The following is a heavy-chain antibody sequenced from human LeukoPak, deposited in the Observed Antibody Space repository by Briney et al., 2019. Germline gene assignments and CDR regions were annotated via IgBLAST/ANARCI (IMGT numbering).Heavy chain of an antibody. V-gene: IGHV3-21*01. D-gene: IGHD6-19*01. CDR1: GFTFSSYS. CDR3: ASEVVCRYSSGWDVDY. CDR2: ISSSSSYI. Sequence: GGSLRLSCAASGFTFSSYSMNWVRQAPGKGLEWVSSISSSSSYIYYADSVKGRFTTSRDNAKNSLYLQMNSLRAEDTAVYYCASEVVCRYSSGWDVDYWGQGTLVTVSS. J-gene: IGHJ4*02.